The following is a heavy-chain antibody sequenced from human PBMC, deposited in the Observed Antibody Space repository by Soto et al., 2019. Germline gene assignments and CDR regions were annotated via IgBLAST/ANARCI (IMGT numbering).Heavy chain of an antibody. V-gene: IGHV5-51*01. D-gene: IGHD2-8*01. J-gene: IGHJ6*02. Sequence: GESLKISCKGSGYTFTDYWIGWVRQLPGKGLEWMGIIYPGDSDTRYSPSFQGHVTITVDKSTSTAYLQWNTLKASDTAMYYCARTITNSRYYYYALDLWGQGTTVTVSS. CDR3: ARTITNSRYYYYALDL. CDR1: GYTFTDYW. CDR2: IYPGDSDT.